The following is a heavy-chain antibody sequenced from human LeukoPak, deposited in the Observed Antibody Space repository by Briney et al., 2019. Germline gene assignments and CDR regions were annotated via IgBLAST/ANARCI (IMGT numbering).Heavy chain of an antibody. J-gene: IGHJ3*02. V-gene: IGHV4-30-2*01. CDR1: GGSISSGHFY. CDR2: IYHSGST. Sequence: SQTLSLTCTVSGGSISSGHFYWSWIRQPPGKGLEWIGEIYHSGSTNYNPSLKSRVTISVDKSKNQFSLKLSSVTAADTAVYYCARLIEYSYDAFDIWGQGTMVTVSS. D-gene: IGHD5-18*01. CDR3: ARLIEYSYDAFDI.